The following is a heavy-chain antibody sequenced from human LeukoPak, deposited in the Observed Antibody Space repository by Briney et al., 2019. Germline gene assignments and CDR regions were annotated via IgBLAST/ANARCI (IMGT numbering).Heavy chain of an antibody. Sequence: ASVKVSCKASGYTFSSSGISWVRQAPGQGLEWVGWISAYNGNTDYAQKFQGRVTMTTDRPTSTGYMELRSLRSDDTAVYYCARDRSHGDAFDIWGQGTKVIVSS. CDR3: ARDRSHGDAFDI. CDR1: GYTFSSSG. CDR2: ISAYNGNT. J-gene: IGHJ3*02. V-gene: IGHV1-18*01.